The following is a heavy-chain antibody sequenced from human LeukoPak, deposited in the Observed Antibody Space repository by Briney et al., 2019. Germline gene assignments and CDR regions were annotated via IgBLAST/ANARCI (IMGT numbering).Heavy chain of an antibody. D-gene: IGHD5-24*01. V-gene: IGHV3-11*06. CDR1: GFTSSDYY. J-gene: IGHJ4*02. CDR3: ARDGDGYNYFDY. Sequence: GGSLRLSCAASGFTSSDYYMSWIRQAPGKGLEWVSYISSSSSYTNYADSVKGRFTISRDSAKNSLYLQMNSLRAEDTAVYYCARDGDGYNYFDYWGQGTLVTVSS. CDR2: ISSSSSYT.